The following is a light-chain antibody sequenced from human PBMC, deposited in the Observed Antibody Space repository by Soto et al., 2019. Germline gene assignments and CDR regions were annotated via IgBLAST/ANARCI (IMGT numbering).Light chain of an antibody. CDR1: SSNIGSNY. CDR2: RNN. CDR3: AAWDDSLSGPV. V-gene: IGLV1-47*01. J-gene: IGLJ2*01. Sequence: QSVLTQPPSASGTPGQRVTISCSGSSSNIGSNYVYWYQQLPGTAPKLLIYRNNQRPSGVPDRFSCSKSGTSASLAISGLRSEDEADYDCAAWDDSLSGPVFGGGTKVTVL.